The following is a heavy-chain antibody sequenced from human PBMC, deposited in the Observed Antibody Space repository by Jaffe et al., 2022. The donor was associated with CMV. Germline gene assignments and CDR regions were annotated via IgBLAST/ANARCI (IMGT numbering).Heavy chain of an antibody. Sequence: EVQLVESGGGLVQPGGSLRVSCAASGSTFSTCSMTWVRQAPGKGLEWLSFISSTSHVIYYADSVKGRFTISRDNAKNSVYLQMNSLRDDDTAVYYCASGGESEISSAWFVYWGQGMPVIVSS. J-gene: IGHJ5*01. CDR3: ASGGESEISSAWFVY. V-gene: IGHV3-48*02. D-gene: IGHD3-10*01. CDR2: ISSTSHVI. CDR1: GSTFSTCS.